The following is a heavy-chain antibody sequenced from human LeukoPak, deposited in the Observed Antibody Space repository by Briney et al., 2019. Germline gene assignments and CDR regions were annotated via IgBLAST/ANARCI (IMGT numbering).Heavy chain of an antibody. Sequence: GGSLRLSCAASGFTVNTNYMNWVRQAPGKGLEWVSILYSGSDTYYADSVKGRFTISRDSSKNILSLQMNNLRAEDTAVYYCARVGDHFHWYLDLWVRATLVTVSS. CDR3: ARVGDHFHWYLDL. V-gene: IGHV3-53*01. J-gene: IGHJ2*01. CDR2: LYSGSDT. D-gene: IGHD3-10*01. CDR1: GFTVNTNY.